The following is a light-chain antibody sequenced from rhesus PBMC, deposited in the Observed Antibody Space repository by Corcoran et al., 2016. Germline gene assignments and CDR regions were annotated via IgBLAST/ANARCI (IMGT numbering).Light chain of an antibody. V-gene: IGKV1-22*01. Sequence: DIQMTQSPSSLSASVGDTVTITCRASQSISSWLAWYQQKPGKTPKLLIYKASSLQSGAPSRFSGSGSRTNFPLTISSLQSEDFATYYCQQYSSSPYSFGQGTKVEIK. CDR3: QQYSSSPYS. CDR2: KAS. CDR1: QSISSW. J-gene: IGKJ2*01.